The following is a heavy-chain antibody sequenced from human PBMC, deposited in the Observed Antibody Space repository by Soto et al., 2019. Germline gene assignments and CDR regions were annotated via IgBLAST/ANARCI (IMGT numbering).Heavy chain of an antibody. V-gene: IGHV4-61*01. Sequence: LSLTCTVSGGAVSSGTYYWSWIRQPPGKGLEWIGHIYFTGSTNYNPSLKSRVTMSLDTSRNQFSLKLSSVTAADTAVYYCTRGPPRGQWFAPWCLGTLVTVSS. CDR3: TRGPPRGQWFAP. CDR1: GGAVSSGTYY. J-gene: IGHJ5*02. CDR2: IYFTGST.